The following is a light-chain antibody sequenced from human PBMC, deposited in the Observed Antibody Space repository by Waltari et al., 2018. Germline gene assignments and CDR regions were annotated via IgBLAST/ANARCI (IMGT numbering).Light chain of an antibody. CDR2: EVT. Sequence: HSALTQPASVSGSPGQSITISCTGTSSDIGVDHYVPWYQQYPGKAPKVIIYEVTKRPSGVSNRFSGSKSGNTASLTISGLQAEDEADYYCSSYSTISSPVQFGGGTTLTVL. CDR3: SSYSTISSPVQ. CDR1: SSDIGVDHY. V-gene: IGLV2-14*01. J-gene: IGLJ2*01.